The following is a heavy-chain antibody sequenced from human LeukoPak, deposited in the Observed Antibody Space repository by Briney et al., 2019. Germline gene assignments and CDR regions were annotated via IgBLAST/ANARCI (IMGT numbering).Heavy chain of an antibody. V-gene: IGHV1-2*02. CDR3: ARVDYYDSSGYYSHYFDY. D-gene: IGHD3-22*01. CDR1: GYTFTGYY. CDR2: INPNSGGT. Sequence: ASVKVSCKASGYTFTGYYMHWVRQAPGQGLEWMGWINPNSGGTNYAQKFQGRVTMTRDTSISTAYMELSRLRSDDTAVYYCARVDYYDSSGYYSHYFDYWGQGTLVTVSS. J-gene: IGHJ4*02.